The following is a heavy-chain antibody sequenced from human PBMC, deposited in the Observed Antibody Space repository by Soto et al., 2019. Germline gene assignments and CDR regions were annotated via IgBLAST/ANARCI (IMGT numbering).Heavy chain of an antibody. CDR1: GFTFSSYA. CDR2: ISGSGGST. V-gene: IGHV3-23*01. CDR3: AQRLVTTIYPGLPSGMDV. Sequence: GGSLRLSCAASGFTFSSYAMSWVRQAPGKGREGGSAISGSGGSTYYADPVKGRFTISRDNSKNTLYLQMNSLRAEDTAVYSCAQRLVTTIYPGLPSGMDVWGQGTTVTVS. J-gene: IGHJ6*02. D-gene: IGHD4-17*01.